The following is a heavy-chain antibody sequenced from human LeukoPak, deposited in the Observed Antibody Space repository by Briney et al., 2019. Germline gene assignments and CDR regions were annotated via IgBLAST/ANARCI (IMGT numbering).Heavy chain of an antibody. Sequence: SVKVSCKASGGTFSSYAISWVRQAPGQGLEWMGGIIPIFGTANYAQRFQGRVTITTDESTSTAYMELSSLRSEDTAVYYCASLTNGYGGYVDYWGQGTLVTVSS. CDR1: GGTFSSYA. CDR2: IIPIFGTA. CDR3: ASLTNGYGGYVDY. D-gene: IGHD1-26*01. J-gene: IGHJ4*02. V-gene: IGHV1-69*05.